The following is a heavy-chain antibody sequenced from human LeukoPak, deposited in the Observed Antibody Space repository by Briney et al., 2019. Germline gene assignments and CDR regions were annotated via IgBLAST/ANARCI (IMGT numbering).Heavy chain of an antibody. CDR1: GFTFSSYG. V-gene: IGHV3-30*02. Sequence: GGSLRLSYAASGFTFSSYGMHWVRQAPGKGLEWVAFIRYDGSNKYYADSVKGRFTISRDNSKNTLYLQMNSLRAEDTAVYYCAKDTQAGSHADWYFDLWGRGTLVTVSS. J-gene: IGHJ2*01. CDR2: IRYDGSNK. CDR3: AKDTQAGSHADWYFDL. D-gene: IGHD1-26*01.